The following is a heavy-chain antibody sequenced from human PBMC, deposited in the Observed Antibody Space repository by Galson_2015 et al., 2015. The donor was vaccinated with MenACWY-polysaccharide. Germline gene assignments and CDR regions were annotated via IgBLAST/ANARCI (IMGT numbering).Heavy chain of an antibody. V-gene: IGHV3-23*01. CDR1: GFTFNKFY. CDR2: LSGPGDAT. CDR3: AKDLHLYGMDV. J-gene: IGHJ6*02. Sequence: SLRLSCAASGFTFNKFYMAWVRQAPGKGPEWVSALSGPGDATVYADSVRGRFTISRDNSQNTLYLHMSSLRVDDTDVYFCAKDLHLYGMDVWGHGTTVTVS.